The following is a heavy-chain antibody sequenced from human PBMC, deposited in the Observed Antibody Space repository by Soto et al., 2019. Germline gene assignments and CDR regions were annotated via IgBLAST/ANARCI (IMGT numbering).Heavy chain of an antibody. CDR3: ARDGHYDFLSRGSYYYYGMDV. Sequence: QVQLVQSGAEVKKPGASVKVSCKASGYTFTGYYMHWVRQAPGQGREWMGWINPNSGGTNYAQKFQGWVTMTRDTSISTAYMELSRLRSDDTAVYYCARDGHYDFLSRGSYYYYGMDVWGQGTTVTVSS. CDR2: INPNSGGT. J-gene: IGHJ6*02. V-gene: IGHV1-2*04. CDR1: GYTFTGYY. D-gene: IGHD3-3*01.